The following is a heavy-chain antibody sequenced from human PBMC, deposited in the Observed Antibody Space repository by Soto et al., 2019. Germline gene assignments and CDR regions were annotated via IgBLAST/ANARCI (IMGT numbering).Heavy chain of an antibody. D-gene: IGHD3-16*01. CDR3: ATGWQSLGY. Sequence: EVQLLESGGGLVQPGGSLRLSCAASGFTFSNYGMTWVRQAPGKGLEWVSAISGSGGSTYYADSVKGRITISRDNSKNTLYLQMNSLRAEDAAVYFCATGWQSLGYWGQGTLVTVSS. J-gene: IGHJ4*02. V-gene: IGHV3-23*01. CDR2: ISGSGGST. CDR1: GFTFSNYG.